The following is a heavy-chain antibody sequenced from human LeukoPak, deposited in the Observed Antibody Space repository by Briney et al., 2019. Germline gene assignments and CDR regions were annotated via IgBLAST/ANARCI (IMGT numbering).Heavy chain of an antibody. CDR3: AKSSSGWSYFDY. J-gene: IGHJ4*02. CDR1: GFTFSSYG. D-gene: IGHD6-19*01. CDR2: ISYDGSNK. V-gene: IGHV3-30*18. Sequence: GGSLRLSCAASGFTFSSYGMHWVRQAPGKGLEWVAVISYDGSNKYYADSVEGRFTISRDNSKNTLYLQMNSLRAEDTAVYYCAKSSSGWSYFDYWGQGTLVTVSS.